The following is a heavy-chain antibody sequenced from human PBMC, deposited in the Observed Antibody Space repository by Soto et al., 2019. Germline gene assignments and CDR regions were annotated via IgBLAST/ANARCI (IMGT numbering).Heavy chain of an antibody. CDR2: IIPIFGTA. D-gene: IGHD3-22*01. CDR1: GGTFGSYA. J-gene: IGHJ6*02. V-gene: IGHV1-69*13. CDR3: ARARYYYDSSGYYPLGYYYYGMDV. Sequence: SVKVSCKASGGTFGSYAISWVRQAPGQGLEWMGGIIPIFGTANYAQKFQGRVTITADESTSTAYMELSSLRSEDTAVYYCARARYYYDSSGYYPLGYYYYGMDVWGQGTTVTVSS.